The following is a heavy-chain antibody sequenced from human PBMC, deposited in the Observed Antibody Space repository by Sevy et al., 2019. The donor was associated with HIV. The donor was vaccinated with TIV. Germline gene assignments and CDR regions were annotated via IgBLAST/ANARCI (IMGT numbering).Heavy chain of an antibody. D-gene: IGHD3-16*02. V-gene: IGHV3-30*04. CDR1: GFTFSSYA. Sequence: GGSLRLSCAASGFTFSSYAMHWVRQAPGKGLEWVAVISYDGSNKYYADSVKGRFTISRDNSKNTLYLQMNSLRAEDTAVYYCARGPLRLGELSSESPFDYWGQGTLVTVSS. CDR3: ARGPLRLGELSSESPFDY. J-gene: IGHJ4*02. CDR2: ISYDGSNK.